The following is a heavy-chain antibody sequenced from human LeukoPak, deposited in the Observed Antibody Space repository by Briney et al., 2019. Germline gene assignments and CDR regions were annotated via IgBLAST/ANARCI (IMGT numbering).Heavy chain of an antibody. V-gene: IGHV3-64*01. CDR2: VSADGGST. CDR3: ARRQCTSSSCYLDY. CDR1: GFTFNIFA. Sequence: PGGSLRLSCAASGFTFNIFAINWVRQAPGKGLEYVSAVSADGGSTYYANSVKGRFTISRDNSKNMLYLQMGSLRGDDMAVYYCARRQCTSSSCYLDYSGQGTLVTVSS. D-gene: IGHD2-2*01. J-gene: IGHJ4*02.